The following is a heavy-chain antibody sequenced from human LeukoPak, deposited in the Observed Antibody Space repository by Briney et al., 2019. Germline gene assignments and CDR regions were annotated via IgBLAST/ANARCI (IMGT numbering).Heavy chain of an antibody. Sequence: GGSLRLSCAASGFTFSSYWMNWVRQAPGKGLEWVSSISTSSIYIYYTDSLKGRFTISRDNARNSLYLQMNSLRAEDTAVYYCARDQDWSDRGGLDYWGQGTLVTVSS. CDR1: GFTFSSYW. V-gene: IGHV3-21*01. J-gene: IGHJ4*02. CDR3: ARDQDWSDRGGLDY. D-gene: IGHD1-1*01. CDR2: ISTSSIYI.